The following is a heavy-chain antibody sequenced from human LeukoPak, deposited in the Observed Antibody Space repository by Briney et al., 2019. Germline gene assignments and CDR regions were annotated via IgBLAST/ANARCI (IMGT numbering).Heavy chain of an antibody. D-gene: IGHD6-13*01. CDR3: ARHYGAAGDFDY. CDR2: IDPSDSYT. J-gene: IGHJ4*02. Sequence: GESLRISCKGSGYSFTSYWISWVRQMPGKGLEWMGRIDPSDSYTNYSPSFEGHVTISADKSIITAYLQWSSLKASDIATYYCARHYGAAGDFDYWGQGTLVTVSS. V-gene: IGHV5-10-1*01. CDR1: GYSFTSYW.